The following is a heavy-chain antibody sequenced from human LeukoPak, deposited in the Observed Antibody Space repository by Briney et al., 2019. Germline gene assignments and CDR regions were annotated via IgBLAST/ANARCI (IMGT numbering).Heavy chain of an antibody. CDR3: ARRNYYDSSGYRYWYFDL. CDR1: GGSFSSYY. J-gene: IGHJ2*01. CDR2: IYYSGST. V-gene: IGHV4-59*08. D-gene: IGHD3-22*01. Sequence: SETLSLTCTVSGGSFSSYYWSWIRQPPGKGLEWIGYIYYSGSTNYNPSLKSRVTISVDTSKNQFSLKLSSVTAADTAVYYCARRNYYDSSGYRYWYFDLWGRGTLVTVSS.